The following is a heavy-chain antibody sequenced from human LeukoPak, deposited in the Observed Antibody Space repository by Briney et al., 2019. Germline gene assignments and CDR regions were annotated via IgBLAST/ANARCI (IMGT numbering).Heavy chain of an antibody. Sequence: PGGSLRLSCAASGFTFSSYARHWVRQAPGKGLEWVAVISYDGSNKYYADSVEGRFTISRDNSKNTLYLQMNSRRAEDTAVYYCARDRIPAVAGILLRYYFHYWGQGTLVTVSS. D-gene: IGHD6-19*01. CDR3: ARDRIPAVAGILLRYYFHY. CDR2: ISYDGSNK. CDR1: GFTFSSYA. J-gene: IGHJ4*02. V-gene: IGHV3-30*04.